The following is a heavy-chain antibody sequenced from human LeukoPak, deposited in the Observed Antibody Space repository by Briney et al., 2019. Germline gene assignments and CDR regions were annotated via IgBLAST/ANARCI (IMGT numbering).Heavy chain of an antibody. CDR2: INWSGGST. D-gene: IGHD2-2*01. V-gene: IGHV3-20*04. CDR3: ARAPITSPFYFDY. CDR1: GFAFAEHG. Sequence: PGGSLRLSCTASGFAFAEHGMSWVRQVPGKGLEWVSGINWSGGSTGYADPLRGRLTISRDNAKNSLYLQMDSLRAEDTALYYCARAPITSPFYFDYWGQGTRVTVSS. J-gene: IGHJ4*02.